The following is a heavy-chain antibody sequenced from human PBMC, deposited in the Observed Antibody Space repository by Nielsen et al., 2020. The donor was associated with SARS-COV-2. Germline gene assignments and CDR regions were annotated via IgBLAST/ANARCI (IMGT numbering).Heavy chain of an antibody. CDR2: INWNGGST. V-gene: IGHV3-20*04. J-gene: IGHJ4*02. CDR1: GFTFDDYG. CDR3: AKAPVPVGAIFDY. Sequence: GESLKISCAASGFTFDDYGMSWVRQAPGKGLEWVSGINWNGGSTGYADSVKGRFTISRDNAKNSLYLQMNSLRAEDTALYYCAKAPVPVGAIFDYWGQGTLVTVSS. D-gene: IGHD1-26*01.